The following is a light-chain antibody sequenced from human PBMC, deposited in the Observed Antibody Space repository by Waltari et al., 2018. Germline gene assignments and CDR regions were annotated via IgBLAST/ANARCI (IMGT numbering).Light chain of an antibody. J-gene: IGKJ2*01. V-gene: IGKV1-39*01. CDR3: QQYNSYHT. CDR2: AAS. Sequence: DIQMTQSPSSLSASVGDRVTITCRASQSISSYLNWYQQKPGKAPKLLIYAASSLQSGVPSRFSGSGSGTDFTLTISSLQPEDFATYYCQQYNSYHTFGQATKLEIK. CDR1: QSISSY.